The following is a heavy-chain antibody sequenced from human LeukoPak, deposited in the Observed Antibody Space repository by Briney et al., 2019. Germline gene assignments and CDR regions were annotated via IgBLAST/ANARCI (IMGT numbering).Heavy chain of an antibody. CDR1: GGSISSHY. CDR3: ARGHDSSGYGYYYYYMDV. Sequence: PSQTLSLTCTVSGGSISSHYWSWIRQPPGKGLEWIGYIYYSGSTNYNPSLKSRVTISVDTSKNQFSLKLSSVTAADTAVYYCARGHDSSGYGYYYYYMDVWGKGTTVTVSS. V-gene: IGHV4-59*11. J-gene: IGHJ6*03. D-gene: IGHD3-22*01. CDR2: IYYSGST.